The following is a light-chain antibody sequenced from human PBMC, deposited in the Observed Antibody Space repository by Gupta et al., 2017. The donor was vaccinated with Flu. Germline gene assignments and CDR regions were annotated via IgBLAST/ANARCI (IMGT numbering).Light chain of an antibody. CDR3: QQYRSSPWT. CDR2: NAS. V-gene: IGKV1-5*03. Sequence: GDRVPITCRTSQAIDSWLAWYQKKPGRAPKSLIYNASSLETGVPARFSGSGSGTEFSLTISSLQPDDFATYYCQQYRSSPWTFGQGTKVEIK. J-gene: IGKJ1*01. CDR1: QAIDSW.